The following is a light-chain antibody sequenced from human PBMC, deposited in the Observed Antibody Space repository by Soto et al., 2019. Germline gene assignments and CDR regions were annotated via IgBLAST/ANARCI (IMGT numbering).Light chain of an antibody. Sequence: EIVLTQSPGTLSLSPGERVTLSCRASQSVYSNYLAWYQQKPGQAPRLLIFAASSRATGIPDRFSGSGSGPDFTLTISRLEPEDCAVYYCQQYGTSPFTFGPGTKVDIK. J-gene: IGKJ3*01. V-gene: IGKV3-20*01. CDR3: QQYGTSPFT. CDR1: QSVYSNY. CDR2: AAS.